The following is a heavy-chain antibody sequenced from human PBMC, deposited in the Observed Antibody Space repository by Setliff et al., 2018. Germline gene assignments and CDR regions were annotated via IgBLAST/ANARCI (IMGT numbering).Heavy chain of an antibody. D-gene: IGHD3-3*01. Sequence: GESLKISCRASGYNFANYWMSWVRQAPGKGLEWVANINQDGSEIYSVDSVKGRFTFSRDNAKNSLYLQMNSLRAEDTAVYYCARVFTILGVGAYYFDSWGQGTLVTVSS. CDR2: INQDGSEI. J-gene: IGHJ4*02. CDR1: GYNFANYW. CDR3: ARVFTILGVGAYYFDS. V-gene: IGHV3-7*01.